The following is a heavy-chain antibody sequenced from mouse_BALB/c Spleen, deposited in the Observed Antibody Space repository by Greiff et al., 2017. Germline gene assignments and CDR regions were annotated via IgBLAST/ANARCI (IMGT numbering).Heavy chain of an antibody. CDR1: GYTFTSYD. Sequence: VQLHQSGAELVKPGASVKLSCKASGYTFTSYDINWVRQRPEQGLEWIGWIFPGDGSTKYNEKFKGKATLTTDKSSSTAYMQLSRLTSEDSAVYFCARLAMIKTRHHPAWFAYWGQGTLGTVSA. CDR2: IFPGDGST. CDR3: ARLAMIKTRHHPAWFAY. D-gene: IGHD2-4*01. J-gene: IGHJ3*01. V-gene: IGHV1S56*01.